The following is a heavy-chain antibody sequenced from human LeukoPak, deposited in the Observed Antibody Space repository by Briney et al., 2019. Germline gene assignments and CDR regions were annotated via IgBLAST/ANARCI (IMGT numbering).Heavy chain of an antibody. J-gene: IGHJ4*02. CDR3: ARGEDSSSSVRDFDY. D-gene: IGHD6-6*01. CDR2: LYYSGGT. V-gene: IGHV4-39*01. Sequence: SETLSLTCTVSGASINSGAYYWGWIRQPPGTGLEWIAALYYSGGTYYSPSLKSRLTISADTSKNQFSLHLSSVTAADTAVYYCARGEDSSSSVRDFDYWGQGTLVTVSS. CDR1: GASINSGAYY.